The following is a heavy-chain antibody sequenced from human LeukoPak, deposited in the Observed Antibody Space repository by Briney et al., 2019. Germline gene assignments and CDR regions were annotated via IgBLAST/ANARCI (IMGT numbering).Heavy chain of an antibody. J-gene: IGHJ4*02. CDR1: GFSFSNYA. CDR2: ISFDGNKK. D-gene: IGHD1-1*01. Sequence: GGSLTLSCAASGFSFSNYAMHWVRQAPGKGLEWVAVISFDGNKKYYADSVKDRFTFSRDNSWNTLYLQMNSLEPEDTATYYCARDFDGYGTVFDSWGQGALVTVSS. V-gene: IGHV3-30*04. CDR3: ARDFDGYGTVFDS.